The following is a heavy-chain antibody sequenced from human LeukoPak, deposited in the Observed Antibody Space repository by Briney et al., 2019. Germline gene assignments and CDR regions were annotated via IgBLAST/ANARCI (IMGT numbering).Heavy chain of an antibody. J-gene: IGHJ4*02. CDR3: ARDEGIAARPEYFDY. V-gene: IGHV3-11*04. CDR1: GFTFSDYY. Sequence: GGSLRLSCAASGFTFSDYYMSWIRQAPGKGLEWVSYISSSGSTIYYADSVKGRFTISRDNAKNLLYLQMNSLRAEDTAVYYCARDEGIAARPEYFDYWGQGTLVTVSS. D-gene: IGHD6-6*01. CDR2: ISSSGSTI.